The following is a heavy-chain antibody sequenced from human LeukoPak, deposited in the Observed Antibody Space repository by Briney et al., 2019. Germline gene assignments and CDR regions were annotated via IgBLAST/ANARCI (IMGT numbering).Heavy chain of an antibody. D-gene: IGHD4-17*01. V-gene: IGHV1-2*02. CDR3: ARDRPNYGDTDAFDI. J-gene: IGHJ3*02. CDR2: LNPRTGGT. CDR1: GYTFTGYY. Sequence: ASVKVSCKASGYTFTGYYLHWVRQAPGQGLEWVGWLNPRTGGTSYAVNFQGRVTMSRDTSTGTAYMELRRLRSDDTAVYFCARDRPNYGDTDAFDIWGQGTMVTVSS.